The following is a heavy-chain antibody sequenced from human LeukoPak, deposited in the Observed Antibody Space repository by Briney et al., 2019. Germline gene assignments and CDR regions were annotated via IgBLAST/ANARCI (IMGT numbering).Heavy chain of an antibody. CDR3: AKARGATYGTYYFDY. D-gene: IGHD4/OR15-4a*01. V-gene: IGHV3-23*01. Sequence: PGRSLRLSCAASGSTFSTYAINCVRQAPRNGLEWVSISGSGGATYYADSVKGRFTISRANSKNTPYLQMNSLRAEDTAIYYCAKARGATYGTYYFDYWGQGTLVTVSS. CDR2: SGSGGAT. CDR1: GSTFSTYA. J-gene: IGHJ4*02.